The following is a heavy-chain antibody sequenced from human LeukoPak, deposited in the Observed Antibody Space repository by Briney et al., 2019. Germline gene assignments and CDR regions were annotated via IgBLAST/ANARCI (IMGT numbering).Heavy chain of an antibody. D-gene: IGHD6-6*01. V-gene: IGHV3-30*12. CDR3: ARATYPYSSSEVTAFDI. Sequence: GGSLRLSCAAPGFTFSSYGMHWVRQAPGKGLEWVAVISYDGSNKYYADSVKGRFTISRDNAKNSLYLQMNSLRAEDTAVYYCARATYPYSSSEVTAFDIWGQGTMVTVSS. J-gene: IGHJ3*02. CDR2: ISYDGSNK. CDR1: GFTFSSYG.